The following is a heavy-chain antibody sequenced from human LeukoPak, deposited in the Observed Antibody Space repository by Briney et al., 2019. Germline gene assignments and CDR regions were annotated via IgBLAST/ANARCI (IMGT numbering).Heavy chain of an antibody. CDR1: GLTFRTYG. V-gene: IGHV3-33*01. CDR2: IWYDGSNK. CDR3: ARDSGATVAGVDY. J-gene: IGHJ4*02. D-gene: IGHD6-19*01. Sequence: GGSLRLSCAASGLTFRTYGMHWVRQAPGKGLEWVAVIWYDGSNKYYADSAKGRFTISRDNSKNTLYLQMNSLRAEDTAVYFCARDSGATVAGVDYWGQGTLVTVSS.